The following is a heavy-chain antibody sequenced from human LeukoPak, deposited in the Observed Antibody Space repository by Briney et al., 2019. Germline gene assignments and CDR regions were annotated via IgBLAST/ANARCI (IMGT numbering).Heavy chain of an antibody. V-gene: IGHV1-69*05. CDR1: GGTFSSYA. Sequence: SVKVSCKASGGTFSSYAISWVRQAPGQGLEWMGRIIPIFGTANYAQKFQGRVTITTDESTSTAYMELSSLKASDTAMYYCARMGYCTNGVCSQFYFGYWGQGTLVTVSS. CDR2: IIPIFGTA. J-gene: IGHJ4*02. CDR3: ARMGYCTNGVCSQFYFGY. D-gene: IGHD2-8*01.